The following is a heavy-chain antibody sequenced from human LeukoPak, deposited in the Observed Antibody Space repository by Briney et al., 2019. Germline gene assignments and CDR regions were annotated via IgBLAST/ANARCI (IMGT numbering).Heavy chain of an antibody. V-gene: IGHV4-39*07. D-gene: IGHD3-3*01. CDR2: IYYSGST. CDR3: ARTFGVVIGGHRFYWFDP. CDR1: SGSISSGSYY. J-gene: IGHJ5*02. Sequence: SETLSLTCTVSSGSISSGSYYWGWIRQPPGKGLEWIGSIYYSGSTYYNPSLKSRVTISVDTSKNQFSLKLSSVTAADTAVYYCARTFGVVIGGHRFYWFDPWGQGTLVTVSS.